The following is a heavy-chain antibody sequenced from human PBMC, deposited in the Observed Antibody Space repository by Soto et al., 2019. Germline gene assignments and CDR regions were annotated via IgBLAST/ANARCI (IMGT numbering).Heavy chain of an antibody. CDR2: IIPIVGIA. Sequence: QVQLVQSGAEVKEPGSSVKVSCKVSGGTLSTYTLSWVRQAPGQGLELMGRIIPIVGIAHYAKRFQGRLTITADKSTSTAYIELSSLISEDTAMYDCARAQWELDDVDIWGQGTMVPVSS. CDR1: GGTLSTYT. CDR3: ARAQWELDDVDI. D-gene: IGHD1-26*01. J-gene: IGHJ3*02. V-gene: IGHV1-69*02.